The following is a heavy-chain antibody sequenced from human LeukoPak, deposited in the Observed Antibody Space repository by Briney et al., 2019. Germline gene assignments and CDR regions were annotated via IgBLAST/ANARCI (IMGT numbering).Heavy chain of an antibody. J-gene: IGHJ4*02. Sequence: GGSLRLSCVASRSTFSSYSMNWVRQAPGKGLEWVSSISSSSTYISYADSVKGRFTISRDNAKNSLYLQMNSLRAEDTAVYYCARVWSPPYTSSWPEYFDYWGQGTLVTVSS. CDR3: ARVWSPPYTSSWPEYFDY. V-gene: IGHV3-21*01. CDR1: RSTFSSYS. CDR2: ISSSSTYI. D-gene: IGHD6-13*01.